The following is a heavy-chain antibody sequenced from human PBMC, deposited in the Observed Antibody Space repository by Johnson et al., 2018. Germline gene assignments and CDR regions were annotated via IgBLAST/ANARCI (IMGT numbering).Heavy chain of an antibody. CDR3: ARDRTYYGFGSAPTGYGMDV. V-gene: IGHV3-7*01. D-gene: IGHD3-3*01. CDR1: GFTFSSYW. CDR2: IKQDGREK. Sequence: VQLVESGGGLVQPGGSLRLSCAASGFTFSSYWMSWVRQAPGKGLEWVANIKQDGREKYYVDSVKGRFTISRDNAKNSLYLQMNSLRAEDTAVYYCARDRTYYGFGSAPTGYGMDVWGQGATVTVSS. J-gene: IGHJ6*02.